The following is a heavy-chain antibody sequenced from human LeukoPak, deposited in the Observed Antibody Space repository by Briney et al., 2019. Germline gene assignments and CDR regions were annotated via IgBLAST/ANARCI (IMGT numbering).Heavy chain of an antibody. Sequence: GGSLRLSCAASGFSFSTYSMNWVRQAPGKGLEWVSSISSSGSYKYYADSVKGRFTISRDNVKNSLYLQMNSLGDEDTAVYYCAKPGKRRVVTITDFDYWGQGTLVTVSS. CDR3: AKPGKRRVVTITDFDY. CDR1: GFSFSTYS. D-gene: IGHD3-22*01. CDR2: ISSSGSYK. J-gene: IGHJ4*02. V-gene: IGHV3-21*01.